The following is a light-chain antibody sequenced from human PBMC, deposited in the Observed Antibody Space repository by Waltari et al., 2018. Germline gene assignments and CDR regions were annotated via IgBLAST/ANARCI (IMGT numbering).Light chain of an antibody. Sequence: DIQMTQSPSPVSASVGDRVTLTCRASQGSASRLDWYQQKPGKAPKLLIYDASSLHSGVPSRFSGSGSGTDFTLTIRSLQPEDFATYYCQQVNSFPRTFGQGTKVEVK. CDR3: QQVNSFPRT. J-gene: IGKJ1*01. V-gene: IGKV1-12*01. CDR1: QGSASR. CDR2: DAS.